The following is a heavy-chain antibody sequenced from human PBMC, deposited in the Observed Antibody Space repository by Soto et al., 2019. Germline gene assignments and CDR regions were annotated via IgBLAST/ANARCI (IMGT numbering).Heavy chain of an antibody. CDR1: GFIVSNAW. CDR2: IKSKADGGTT. CDR3: XXXXXXSSAYMDV. Sequence: EVQLVESGGGLVKPGGSLRLSCAASGFIVSNAWMTWVRQGPGKGLEWVGRIKSKADGGTTDYAAPVKGRFTISRDDSXXXXXXXXXXXXXXXXXXXXXXXXXXXSSAYMDVWGKGTTVTVSS. J-gene: IGHJ6*03. V-gene: IGHV3-15*01.